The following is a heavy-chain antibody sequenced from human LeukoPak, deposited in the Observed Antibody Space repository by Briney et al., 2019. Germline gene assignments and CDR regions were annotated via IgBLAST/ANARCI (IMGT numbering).Heavy chain of an antibody. CDR2: IFASGNA. CDR3: ARGLRAVAGTGWFDP. Sequence: SETLSLTCSVSGASISSYHWSWIRQPAGRGLEWIGRIFASGNAIYNASLTSRVLMSVDTSKNQLSLKLSSVTAADTAVYYCARGLRAVAGTGWFDPWGQGTLVTVSS. V-gene: IGHV4-4*07. CDR1: GASISSYH. D-gene: IGHD6-19*01. J-gene: IGHJ5*02.